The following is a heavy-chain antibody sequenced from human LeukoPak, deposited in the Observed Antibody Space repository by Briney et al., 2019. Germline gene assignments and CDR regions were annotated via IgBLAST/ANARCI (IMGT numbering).Heavy chain of an antibody. CDR1: GFTYSSYS. D-gene: IGHD4-23*01. Sequence: GGSLRLSCAASGFTYSSYSMNWVRQARGEGLEGVSSISRCSRYIYYADSVKGRFTISRDNAKTSLYLQMNSLRAEDTAVYYCAMGWALRWPTHDPGAFDIWGQGTMVSVSS. J-gene: IGHJ3*02. CDR3: AMGWALRWPTHDPGAFDI. V-gene: IGHV3-21*01. CDR2: ISRCSRYI.